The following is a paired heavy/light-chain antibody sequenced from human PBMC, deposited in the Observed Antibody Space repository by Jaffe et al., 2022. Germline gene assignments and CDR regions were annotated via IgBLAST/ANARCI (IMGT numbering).Heavy chain of an antibody. CDR2: VRSKAYTYAT. V-gene: IGHV3-73*02. CDR1: GFIFSDST. J-gene: IGHJ5*02. Sequence: EVQLVESGGGLVQPGGSLKLSCAASGFIFSDSTMHWVRQASGKGLEWVGRVRSKAYTYATAYSSSVKGRFTISRDDSKNTAYLQMNSLKTEDTAVYYCTRWTNWGSNWFDPWGQGTLVTVSS. CDR3: TRWTNWGSNWFDP. D-gene: IGHD7-27*01.
Light chain of an antibody. J-gene: IGLJ1*01. CDR3: CSYADSSFV. CDR2: DVS. V-gene: IGLV2-11*01. CDR1: SSDVGGYNY. Sequence: QSALTQPRSVSGSPGQSVTISCTGTSSDVGGYNYVSWYQQHPGKAPKLMIYDVSKRPSGVPDRFSGSKSGNTASLTISGLQAEDEADYYCCSYADSSFVFGTGTIVTVL.